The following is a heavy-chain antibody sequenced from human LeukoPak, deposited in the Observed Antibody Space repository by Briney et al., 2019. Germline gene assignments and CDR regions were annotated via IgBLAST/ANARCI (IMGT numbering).Heavy chain of an antibody. J-gene: IGHJ4*02. V-gene: IGHV1-2*02. CDR3: ASVEMGTIGFEH. D-gene: IGHD5-24*01. CDR2: TNPNTGGT. CDR1: GYSFIAYH. Sequence: GASVKVSCKASGYSFIAYHMHWVRQAPGQGLEWMGRTNPNTGGTKYAQKFEGRVTMTRDTSRSTAYMELSALRSDDTAVYFCASVEMGTIGFEHWGSGTLVTVSS.